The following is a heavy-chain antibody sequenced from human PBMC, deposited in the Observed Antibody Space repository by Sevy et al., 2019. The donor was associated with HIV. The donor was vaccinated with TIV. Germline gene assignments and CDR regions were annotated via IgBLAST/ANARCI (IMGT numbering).Heavy chain of an antibody. V-gene: IGHV3-49*03. J-gene: IGHJ4*02. CDR3: AREGDYGDDDFAS. Sequence: GGSVRLSCKASVFTFSDYAMNWFRQAPGKGLEWIGFIRSKAYGETSENAASVKGRFTISRYDSKNIAYLQLNRLKTEDTAVYYCAREGDYGDDDFASWGQGTLVTVSS. CDR1: VFTFSDYA. D-gene: IGHD4-17*01. CDR2: IRSKAYGETS.